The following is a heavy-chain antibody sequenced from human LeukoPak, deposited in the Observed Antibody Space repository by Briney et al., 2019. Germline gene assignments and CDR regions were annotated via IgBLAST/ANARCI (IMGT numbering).Heavy chain of an antibody. Sequence: PGGSLRLSCAASGFTFSSYWMTWVRQAPGKGLEWVANIKQEGSEKYYVDSVKGRFTISRDNAKHSLYLQMNSLRAEDTAVYYCARDYSNRFDYWGQGTLVTVSS. CDR2: IKQEGSEK. V-gene: IGHV3-7*01. CDR1: GFTFSSYW. CDR3: ARDYSNRFDY. J-gene: IGHJ4*02. D-gene: IGHD4-11*01.